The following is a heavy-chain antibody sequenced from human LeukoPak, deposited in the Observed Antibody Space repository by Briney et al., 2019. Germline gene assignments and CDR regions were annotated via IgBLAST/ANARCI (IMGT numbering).Heavy chain of an antibody. CDR2: ISWNSGSI. D-gene: IGHD3-22*01. CDR3: AKDTHYYDSSGYYSRGSPLKYGWFDP. Sequence: GGSLRLSCAASGFTFDDYAMHWVRQAPGKGLEWVSGISWNSGSIGYADSVKGRFTISRDNSKNTLYLQMNSLRAEDTAVYYCAKDTHYYDSSGYYSRGSPLKYGWFDPWGQGTLVTVSS. CDR1: GFTFDDYA. V-gene: IGHV3-9*01. J-gene: IGHJ5*02.